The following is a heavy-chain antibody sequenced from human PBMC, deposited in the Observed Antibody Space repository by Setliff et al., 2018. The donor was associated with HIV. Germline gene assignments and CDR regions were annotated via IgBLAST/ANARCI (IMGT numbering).Heavy chain of an antibody. V-gene: IGHV5-51*01. D-gene: IGHD3-22*01. CDR1: GYSFGDYW. CDR3: ARHRVDTSMLVVKDPGAFDL. CDR2: IFPADSDT. Sequence: GESLKISCRGFGYSFGDYWIGWVRQKPGKGLEWMGIIFPADSDTRINPSFQGQVTISADKSTYAAFLQWTSLKASDTGIYYCARHRVDTSMLVVKDPGAFDLWGQGTLVNVSA. J-gene: IGHJ3*01.